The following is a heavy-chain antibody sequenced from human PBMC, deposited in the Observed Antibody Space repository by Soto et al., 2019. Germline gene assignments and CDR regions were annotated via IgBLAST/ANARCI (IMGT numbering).Heavy chain of an antibody. CDR2: IYYSGST. CDR1: GGSISSYD. D-gene: IGHD4-17*01. J-gene: IGHJ5*02. Sequence: PSETLSLTCTVSGGSISSYDLSWIRQPPGKGLEWIGYIYYSGSTNYNPSLKSRVTISVDTSKNQFSLKLSSVTAADTAVYYCARDKRLRHDSNNWFDPWGQGTLVTVSS. V-gene: IGHV4-59*01. CDR3: ARDKRLRHDSNNWFDP.